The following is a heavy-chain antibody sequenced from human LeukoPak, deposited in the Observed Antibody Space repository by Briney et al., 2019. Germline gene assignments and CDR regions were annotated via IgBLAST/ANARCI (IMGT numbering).Heavy chain of an antibody. Sequence: ASVKVSCKASGYTFTSYGISWVRQAPGQGLEWMGWISAYNGNTNYAQKLQGRVTMTTDTSTSTAYMELRSLSSDDTAVYYCASAIVVVPAGHDAFDIWGRGTMVTVSS. CDR2: ISAYNGNT. CDR3: ASAIVVVPAGHDAFDI. CDR1: GYTFTSYG. J-gene: IGHJ3*02. V-gene: IGHV1-18*01. D-gene: IGHD2-2*01.